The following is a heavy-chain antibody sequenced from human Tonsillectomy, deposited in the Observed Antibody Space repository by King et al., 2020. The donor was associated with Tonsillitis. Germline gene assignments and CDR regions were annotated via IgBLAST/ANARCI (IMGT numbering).Heavy chain of an antibody. CDR3: ARERPYGSRSYSQDV. V-gene: IGHV3-74*01. D-gene: IGHD3-10*01. Sequence: DVQLVESGGGLVQPGGSLRLSCEASGFIFSRYWMHWVRQAPGKGLVGVSRINSDGSITSYADAVKGRFTIARDNAKNTLYLQMNSLRAEDTAVYYCARERPYGSRSYSQDVWGQGTTVTVSS. CDR2: INSDGSIT. CDR1: GFIFSRYW. J-gene: IGHJ6*02.